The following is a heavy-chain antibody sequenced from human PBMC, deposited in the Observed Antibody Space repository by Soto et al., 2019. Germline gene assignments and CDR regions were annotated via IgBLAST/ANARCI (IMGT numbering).Heavy chain of an antibody. V-gene: IGHV4-59*11. CDR1: GTSMSGHF. J-gene: IGHJ5*02. CDR2: GYYSGST. D-gene: IGHD3-10*01. CDR3: ARGVYLSLVRTGWFDP. Sequence: SETLSLTCTVSGTSMSGHFWSWMRQPPGKGLEWIGYGYYSGSTLYNPSLKSRVTISLDTSKDHFSLRLNSVTSADTAVYYCARGVYLSLVRTGWFDPWGQGTLVTVSS.